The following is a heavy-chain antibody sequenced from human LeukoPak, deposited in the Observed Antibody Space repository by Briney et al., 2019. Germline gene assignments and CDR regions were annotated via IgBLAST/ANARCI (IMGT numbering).Heavy chain of an antibody. CDR2: INHSGST. Sequence: SETLSLTCAVYVGSLSGYYWSWIRQPPGKGLEWIGEINHSGSTNYNPSLKSRVTISVDTSKNQFSLNLSSVTAADTAVYYCASLRPFDYWGQGTLVTVSS. CDR1: VGSLSGYY. V-gene: IGHV4-34*01. CDR3: ASLRPFDY. J-gene: IGHJ4*02.